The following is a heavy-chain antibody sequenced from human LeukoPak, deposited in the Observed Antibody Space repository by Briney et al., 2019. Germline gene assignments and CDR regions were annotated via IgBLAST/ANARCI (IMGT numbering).Heavy chain of an antibody. V-gene: IGHV4-38-2*02. D-gene: IGHD2-15*01. CDR2: IYQSGST. CDR1: GYSVSSGYY. CDR3: AREYCSGGSCYSNDY. J-gene: IGHJ4*02. Sequence: SETLSLTCTVSGYSVSSGYYWGWIRQPPGKGLGLIANIYQSGSTNYSPSLKRRVIISGDTSKNQFSLKLSSVTAADTAVYYCAREYCSGGSCYSNDYWGQGTLITVSS.